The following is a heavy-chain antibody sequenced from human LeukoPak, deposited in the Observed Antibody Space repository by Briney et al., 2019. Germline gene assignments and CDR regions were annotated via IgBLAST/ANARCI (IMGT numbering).Heavy chain of an antibody. V-gene: IGHV3-20*04. CDR2: INWDSTST. Sequence: GGSLRLSCATSGFIFDHFGMNWVRQVLGKGLEWVSGINWDSTSTNYVDSVRGRFTISRDNAKNSLYLQMNSLRVEDTAFYYCARDLRYCTGGMCYFTAVADSWGQGTLVTVSS. CDR3: ARDLRYCTGGMCYFTAVADS. J-gene: IGHJ4*02. CDR1: GFIFDHFG. D-gene: IGHD2-8*02.